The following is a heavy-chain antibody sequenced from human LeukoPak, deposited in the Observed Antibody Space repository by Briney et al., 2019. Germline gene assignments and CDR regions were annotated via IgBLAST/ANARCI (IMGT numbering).Heavy chain of an antibody. V-gene: IGHV1-24*01. CDR3: ATGLMVRGVLDAFDI. Sequence: GASVKVSYKVSGYTLTELSMHGVRQAPGKGLEGMGGFDPEDGETIYAQKFQGRVTMTEDTSTDTAYMELSSLRSEDTAVYYCATGLMVRGVLDAFDIWGQGTMVTVSS. CDR2: FDPEDGET. D-gene: IGHD3-10*01. J-gene: IGHJ3*02. CDR1: GYTLTELS.